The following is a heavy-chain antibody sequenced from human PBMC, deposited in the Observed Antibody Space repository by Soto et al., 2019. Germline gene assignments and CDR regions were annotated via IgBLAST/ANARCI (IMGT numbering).Heavy chain of an antibody. J-gene: IGHJ4*02. Sequence: SGTMSLSCTVSGDSMISYYWSWIRQPPRRGLEWIGFIYYAGSIKYNPSLNSRVTISVDTSKNQFSLSVTSVTAADTAVYYCAKVVDSGWPYFDCWGQGTLVTVSS. D-gene: IGHD6-19*01. V-gene: IGHV4-59*08. CDR2: IYYAGSI. CDR3: AKVVDSGWPYFDC. CDR1: GDSMISYY.